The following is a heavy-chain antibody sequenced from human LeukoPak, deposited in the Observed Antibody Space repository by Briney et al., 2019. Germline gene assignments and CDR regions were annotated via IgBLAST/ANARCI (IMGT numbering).Heavy chain of an antibody. Sequence: SETLSLTCTVSGYSISSGYYWGWIRQPPGKGLEWIGTIYQSGSTYYNPSLKSRVTISIDTSKNQFSLKLSSVTAADTAVYYCARLQSYDSSGYYGYWGQGTLVTVSS. CDR2: IYQSGST. D-gene: IGHD3-22*01. CDR3: ARLQSYDSSGYYGY. J-gene: IGHJ4*02. CDR1: GYSISSGYY. V-gene: IGHV4-38-2*02.